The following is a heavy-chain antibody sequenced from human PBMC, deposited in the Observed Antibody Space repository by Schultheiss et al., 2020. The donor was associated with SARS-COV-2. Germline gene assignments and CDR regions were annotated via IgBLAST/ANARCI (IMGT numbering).Heavy chain of an antibody. J-gene: IGHJ4*02. V-gene: IGHV3-74*01. CDR2: INSDGSST. D-gene: IGHD6-13*01. CDR3: ASAPHSSSLAY. Sequence: GGSLRLSCAASGFTFSSYWMHWVRQVPGKGLVWVSRINSDGSSTSYADSVKGRFTISRDNAKNTLYLQMNSLRAEDTAVYYCASAPHSSSLAYWGQGTLVTVSS. CDR1: GFTFSSYW.